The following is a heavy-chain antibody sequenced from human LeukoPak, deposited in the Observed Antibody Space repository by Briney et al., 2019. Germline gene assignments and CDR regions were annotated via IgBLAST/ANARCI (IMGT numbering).Heavy chain of an antibody. J-gene: IGHJ6*03. CDR1: GFTLSSYS. CDR3: ARDLLWFGELGYMDV. V-gene: IGHV3-53*01. D-gene: IGHD3-10*01. CDR2: IYSGGST. Sequence: GGSLRLSCAASGFTLSSYSMNWVRQAPGKGLEWVSVIYSGGSTYYADSVKGRFTISRDNSKNTLYLQMNSLRAEDTAVYYCARDLLWFGELGYMDVWGKGTTVTVSS.